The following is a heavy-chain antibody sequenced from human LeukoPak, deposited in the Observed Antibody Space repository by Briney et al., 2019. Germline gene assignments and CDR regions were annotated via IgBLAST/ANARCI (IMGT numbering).Heavy chain of an antibody. D-gene: IGHD3-9*01. CDR3: AKDLPILTGYYSYYFDY. V-gene: IGHV3-23*01. J-gene: IGHJ4*02. Sequence: PGGSLRLSCAASGFTFSSYAMSWVRQAPGKGLEWVSAISGSGGSTYYADSVKGRFTISRDNSKNTLYLQMNSLRAEDTAVYYCAKDLPILTGYYSYYFDYWGQGTLVTVSS. CDR2: ISGSGGST. CDR1: GFTFSSYA.